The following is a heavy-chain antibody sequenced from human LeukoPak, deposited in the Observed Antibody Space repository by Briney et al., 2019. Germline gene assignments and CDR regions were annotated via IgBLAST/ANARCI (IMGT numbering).Heavy chain of an antibody. V-gene: IGHV4-59*08. CDR3: ARLGQPNAFDI. Sequence: SETLSLTCSVSGGSISSYYWIWIRQPPGKGLECIGYFHYSGSTNYSPSLKSRVTISVDTSKNQFSLKLSSVTAADTAVYYCARLGQPNAFDIWGQGTMVTVSS. D-gene: IGHD3-16*01. CDR2: FHYSGST. J-gene: IGHJ3*02. CDR1: GGSISSYY.